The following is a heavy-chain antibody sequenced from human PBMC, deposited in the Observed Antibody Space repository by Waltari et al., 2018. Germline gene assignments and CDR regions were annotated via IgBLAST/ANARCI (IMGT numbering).Heavy chain of an antibody. CDR3: ARIRRGWNYGVGWFDP. D-gene: IGHD1-7*01. J-gene: IGHJ5*02. CDR2: INPNRGGT. Sequence: QVQLVQSGAEVKKPGASVKVSCKASGYTFTGYYMHWVRQAPGQGLEWMGWINPNRGGTNYAQKFQGRVTMTRDTSISTAYMELSRLRSDDTAVYYCARIRRGWNYGVGWFDPWGQGTLVTVSS. CDR1: GYTFTGYY. V-gene: IGHV1-2*02.